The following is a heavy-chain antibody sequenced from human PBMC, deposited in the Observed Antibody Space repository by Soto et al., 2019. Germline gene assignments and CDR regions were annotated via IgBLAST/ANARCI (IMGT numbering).Heavy chain of an antibody. J-gene: IGHJ6*02. V-gene: IGHV4-59*12. CDR2: IYYSGST. Sequence: PSETLSLTCTVSGGSISSYYWSWIRQPPGKGLEWIGYIYYSGSTNYNPSLKSRVTISVDTSKNQFSLKLSSVTAADTAVYYCEGGDYYQSSGYYFYYYTMDAWGQGTRVTVSS. CDR1: GGSISSYY. D-gene: IGHD3-22*01. CDR3: EGGDYYQSSGYYFYYYTMDA.